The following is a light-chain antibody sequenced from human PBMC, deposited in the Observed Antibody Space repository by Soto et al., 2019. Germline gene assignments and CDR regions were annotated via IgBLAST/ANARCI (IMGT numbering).Light chain of an antibody. CDR3: CTCTGSHSYV. CDR1: RGDVGGYNY. V-gene: IGLV2-11*01. CDR2: DVN. Sequence: QSVLTQPRSLSESPGQSVAISCTGTRGDVGGYNYVSWYQQHPGKAPKLMIYDVNKRPSGVPDRFSGSKSGNTASLTISGLQAEDEADYYCCTCTGSHSYVFGTGTKVTVL. J-gene: IGLJ1*01.